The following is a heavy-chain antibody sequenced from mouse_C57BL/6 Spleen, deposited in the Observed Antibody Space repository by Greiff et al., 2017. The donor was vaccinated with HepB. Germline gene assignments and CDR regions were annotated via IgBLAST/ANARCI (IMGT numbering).Heavy chain of an antibody. J-gene: IGHJ2*01. CDR1: GYTFTSYW. V-gene: IGHV1-61*01. CDR3: ARFYYGSSYYFDY. CDR2: IYPSDSET. D-gene: IGHD1-1*01. Sequence: QVHVKQPGAELVRPGSSVKLSCKASGYTFTSYWMDWVKQRPGQGLEWIGNIYPSDSETHYNQKFKDKATLTVDKSSSTAYMQLSSLTSEDSAVYYCARFYYGSSYYFDYCGQGTTLTVSS.